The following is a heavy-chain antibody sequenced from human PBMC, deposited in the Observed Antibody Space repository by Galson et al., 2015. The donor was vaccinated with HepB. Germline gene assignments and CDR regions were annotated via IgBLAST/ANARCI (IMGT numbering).Heavy chain of an antibody. V-gene: IGHV4-59*01. J-gene: IGHJ4*02. CDR3: ARVGDSSWFPYFDY. D-gene: IGHD6-13*01. CDR1: GGSISSYY. CDR2: IYYSGST. Sequence: ETLSLTCTVSGGSISSYYWSWIRQPPGKGLEWIGYIYYSGSTNYNPSLKSRVTISVDTSKNQFSLKLSSVTAADTAVYYCARVGDSSWFPYFDYWGQGTLVTVSS.